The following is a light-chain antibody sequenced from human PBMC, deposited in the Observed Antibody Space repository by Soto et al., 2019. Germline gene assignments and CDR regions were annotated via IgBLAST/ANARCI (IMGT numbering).Light chain of an antibody. CDR1: SSNIGAGHD. V-gene: IGLV1-40*01. Sequence: QSVLTQPPSVSGAPGQRVTISCTGSSSNIGAGHDVHWYQQLPGTAPKLLIYGNSNRPSGVPDRFSGSKSGTSASLAITGLQAEDEADYYCQSYDSSLSVVFGGGTKLTV. CDR2: GNS. J-gene: IGLJ2*01. CDR3: QSYDSSLSVV.